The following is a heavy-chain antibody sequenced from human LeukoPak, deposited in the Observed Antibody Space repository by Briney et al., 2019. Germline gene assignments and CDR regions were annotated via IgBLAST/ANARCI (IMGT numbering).Heavy chain of an antibody. J-gene: IGHJ1*01. V-gene: IGHV4-61*02. CDR2: IYTSGST. CDR3: APGYCSGGSCYPGYFQH. Sequence: PSQTLSLTCTVSGGSISSGSYYWSWIRQPAGKGLEWIGRIYTSGSTNYNPSLKSRVTISVDTSKNQFSLKLSSVTAADTAVYYCAPGYCSGGSCYPGYFQHWGQGTLVTVSS. D-gene: IGHD2-15*01. CDR1: GGSISSGSYY.